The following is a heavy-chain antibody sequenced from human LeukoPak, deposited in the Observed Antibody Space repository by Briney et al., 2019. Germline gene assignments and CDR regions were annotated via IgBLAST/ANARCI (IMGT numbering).Heavy chain of an antibody. Sequence: SETLSLTCAVSGGSISSSNWWSWVRQPPGKGLEWIGEIYHSGSTNYNPSLKSRVTISVDTSKNQFSLKLNSVTAADTAVYYCARQKAYQDYYDSTGHFDYWGQGTLVTVSS. CDR1: GGSISSSNW. V-gene: IGHV4-4*02. J-gene: IGHJ4*02. CDR2: IYHSGST. CDR3: ARQKAYQDYYDSTGHFDY. D-gene: IGHD3-22*01.